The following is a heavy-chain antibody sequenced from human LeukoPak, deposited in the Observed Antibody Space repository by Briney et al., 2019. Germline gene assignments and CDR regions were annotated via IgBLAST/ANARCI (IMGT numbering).Heavy chain of an antibody. CDR2: INPNSGGT. V-gene: IGHV1-2*02. D-gene: IGHD3-10*01. CDR1: GYTFTAYY. CDR3: ARDRGGDAFDI. J-gene: IGHJ3*02. Sequence: ASVKVSCKASGYTFTAYYMHWVRQAPGQGLEWMGWINPNSGGTKYAQNFQGRVTMTRDTSISTAYMELSSLRSDDTAVYYCARDRGGDAFDIWGRGTMVTVSS.